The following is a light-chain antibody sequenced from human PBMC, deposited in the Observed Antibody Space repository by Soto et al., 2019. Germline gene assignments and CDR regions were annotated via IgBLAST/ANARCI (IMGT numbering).Light chain of an antibody. CDR3: HQSFSPLWP. J-gene: IGKJ1*01. CDR2: AAS. V-gene: IGKV1-39*01. CDR1: QSISNY. Sequence: DLQMTQSPSSLSASVGDRVTITCRASQSISNYLNWYQQKPGKAPKLLIYAASSMQSGVPSRFSGRGAETDFPLTISSLQPDDSATFYCHQSFSPLWPFGQGTKVEV.